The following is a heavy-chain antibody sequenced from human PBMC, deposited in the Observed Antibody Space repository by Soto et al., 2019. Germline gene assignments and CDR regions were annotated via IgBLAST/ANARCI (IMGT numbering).Heavy chain of an antibody. Sequence: LRLSCAASGFSFSDAWMSWVRQTPGRGLEWIGHIKTKTDGDTTNYAAPVKGRFTISRDDSKNTLYLQMNNLKTEDTAVYYCARDLVAARLPSAFDIWGQGTMVTVSS. CDR1: GFSFSDAW. V-gene: IGHV3-15*01. CDR2: IKTKTDGDTT. J-gene: IGHJ3*02. D-gene: IGHD6-6*01. CDR3: ARDLVAARLPSAFDI.